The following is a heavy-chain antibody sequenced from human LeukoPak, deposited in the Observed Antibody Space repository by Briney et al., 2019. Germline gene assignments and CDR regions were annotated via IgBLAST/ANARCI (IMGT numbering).Heavy chain of an antibody. CDR2: ISGSGGST. V-gene: IGHV3-23*01. J-gene: IGHJ6*02. D-gene: IGHD1-26*01. CDR1: GFTFSSFG. Sequence: PGTSLRLSCAASGFTFSSFGMHWVRQAPGKGLEWVSAISGSGGSTYYADSVKGRFTISRDNSKNSLYLQMNSLRAEDTAVYYCARVLVNYYYYGMDVWGQGTTVTVSS. CDR3: ARVLVNYYYYGMDV.